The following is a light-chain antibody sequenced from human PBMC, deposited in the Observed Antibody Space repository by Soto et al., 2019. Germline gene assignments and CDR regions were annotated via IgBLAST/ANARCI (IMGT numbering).Light chain of an antibody. CDR3: QQCGSSPIT. V-gene: IGKV3-11*01. CDR2: DAS. CDR1: QSVSSY. Sequence: EIVLTQSPASLSLSPGDRATLSCRASQSVSSYLAWYQQKPGQAPRLLIYDASNRATGIPARFSGSGSGTEFTLTISRLDPKEFAVYYCQQCGSSPITFGQGTRLEIK. J-gene: IGKJ5*01.